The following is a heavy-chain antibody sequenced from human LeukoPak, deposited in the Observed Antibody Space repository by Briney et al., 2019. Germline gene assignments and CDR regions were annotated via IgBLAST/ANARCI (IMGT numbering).Heavy chain of an antibody. CDR3: ARDQEGFDY. Sequence: VASVKVSCKASGYTFTSNYIHLVRQAPGQGLEWMGMIYPRDGSTSYAQKFQGRVTVTRDTSPSTVHMELSGLRSEDTAVYYCARDQEGFDYWGQGTLVTVSS. CDR2: IYPRDGST. V-gene: IGHV1-46*01. CDR1: GYTFTSNY. J-gene: IGHJ4*02.